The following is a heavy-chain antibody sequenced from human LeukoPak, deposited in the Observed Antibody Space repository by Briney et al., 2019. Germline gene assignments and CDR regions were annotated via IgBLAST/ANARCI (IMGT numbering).Heavy chain of an antibody. V-gene: IGHV4-34*01. CDR2: ISHSGST. CDR1: GGSSSGYY. D-gene: IGHD3-3*01. J-gene: IGHJ4*02. CDR3: GRAYDFSRH. Sequence: PSETLSLTCAVYGGSSSGYYWSWIRQPPGKGLEWIGEISHSGSTNYNPSLKSRVTISVDTSKSQFSLKLSSVTAEDTALYYCGRAYDFSRHWGQGTLVTVSS.